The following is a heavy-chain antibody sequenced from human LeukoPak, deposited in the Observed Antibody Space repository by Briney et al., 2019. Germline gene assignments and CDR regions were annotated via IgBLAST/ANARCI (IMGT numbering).Heavy chain of an antibody. CDR2: IHYTGAT. J-gene: IGHJ4*02. V-gene: IGHV4-34*01. Sequence: SETLSLTCAVYGGSITGYYWSWIRQTPGGGLEWVGEIHYTGATSYNPSLKSRATISTDTSKNQFSLRLSSVTAADTAVYYCARGKILTGYCFDFWGQGALVTVSS. CDR3: ARGKILTGYCFDF. CDR1: GGSITGYY. D-gene: IGHD3-9*01.